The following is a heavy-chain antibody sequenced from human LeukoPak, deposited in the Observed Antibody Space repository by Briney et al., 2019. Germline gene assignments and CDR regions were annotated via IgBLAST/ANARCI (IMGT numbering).Heavy chain of an antibody. CDR3: ASNLYDFWSGYWFDP. CDR1: GGSISSSSYY. V-gene: IGHV4-39*01. Sequence: SETLSLTCTVSGGSISSSSYYWGWIRQPPGKGLEWIGSIYYSGSTYYNPSLKSRVTISVDTSKNQFSLKLSSVTAADTAVYYCASNLYDFWSGYWFDPWGQGTLVTVSS. D-gene: IGHD3-3*01. CDR2: IYYSGST. J-gene: IGHJ5*02.